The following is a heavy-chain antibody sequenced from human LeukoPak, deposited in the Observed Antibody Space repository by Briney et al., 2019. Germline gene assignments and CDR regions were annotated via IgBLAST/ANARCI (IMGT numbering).Heavy chain of an antibody. CDR1: GYTLTELS. Sequence: ASVKVSCKVSGYTLTELSMHWVRQAPGKGLEWMGGFDPEDGTIYAQKFQGRVTMTEDTSTDTAYMELSSLRSEDTAVYYCATDPYCSGGSCYVNWGQGTLVTVSS. J-gene: IGHJ4*02. V-gene: IGHV1-24*01. CDR2: FDPEDGT. D-gene: IGHD2-15*01. CDR3: ATDPYCSGGSCYVN.